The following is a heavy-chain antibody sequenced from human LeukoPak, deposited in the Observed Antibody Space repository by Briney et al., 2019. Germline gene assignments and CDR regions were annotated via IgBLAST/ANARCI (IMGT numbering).Heavy chain of an antibody. CDR3: ARDIRLSLVRGVSQYFQH. CDR1: GFTVSSNY. J-gene: IGHJ1*01. D-gene: IGHD3-10*01. CDR2: IYSGGST. V-gene: IGHV3-66*01. Sequence: PGGSLRLSCAASGFTVSSNYMSWVRQAPGKGLERDSVIYSGGSTYYADSVKGRFTISRDNSKNTLYLQMNSLSAEDTAVYYCARDIRLSLVRGVSQYFQHWGQGTLVTVSP.